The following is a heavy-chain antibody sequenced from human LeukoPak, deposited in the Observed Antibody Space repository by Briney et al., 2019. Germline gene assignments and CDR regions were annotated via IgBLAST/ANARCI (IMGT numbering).Heavy chain of an antibody. CDR3: ARDSGSYWNYFDY. CDR1: GYNYATSG. D-gene: IGHD1-26*01. Sequence: GASVTVSCKTSGYNYATSGISWVRQAPGQGLEWMGWISVQNGNIKYAQKFQGRVSLTTDTSTTSAYMELRSLTAEDTALYYCARDSGSYWNYFDYWGQGTLVTVSS. CDR2: ISVQNGNI. J-gene: IGHJ4*02. V-gene: IGHV1-18*01.